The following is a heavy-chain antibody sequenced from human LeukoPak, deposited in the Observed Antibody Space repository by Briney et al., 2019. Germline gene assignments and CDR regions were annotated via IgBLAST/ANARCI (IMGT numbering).Heavy chain of an antibody. J-gene: IGHJ3*02. D-gene: IGHD2-21*01. V-gene: IGHV3-7*01. CDR1: GFTFSNAW. CDR3: ARDSSPYCGSDCYFDAFDI. Sequence: PGGSLRLSCAASGFTFSNAWMTWVRQAPGKGLEWVANIRRDGGVENYMDSVKGRFTISRDNAKNSLYLQMDSLRAEDTAVYYCARDSSPYCGSDCYFDAFDIWGQGTMVTVSS. CDR2: IRRDGGVE.